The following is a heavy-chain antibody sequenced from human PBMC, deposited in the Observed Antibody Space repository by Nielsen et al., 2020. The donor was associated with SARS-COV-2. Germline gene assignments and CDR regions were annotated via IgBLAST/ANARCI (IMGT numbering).Heavy chain of an antibody. J-gene: IGHJ6*02. V-gene: IGHV4-39*02. CDR2: FYYSGST. Sequence: SETLSLTCTVSVGSISSSSYYWGWIRQPPGKGLEWIGSFYYSGSTYYNPSLKSRVTISVDTSKNQFSLKLSSVTAADTALYYCARERVGGITIFGVVTRYGMDVWGQGTTVTVSS. CDR1: VGSISSSSYY. CDR3: ARERVGGITIFGVVTRYGMDV. D-gene: IGHD3-3*01.